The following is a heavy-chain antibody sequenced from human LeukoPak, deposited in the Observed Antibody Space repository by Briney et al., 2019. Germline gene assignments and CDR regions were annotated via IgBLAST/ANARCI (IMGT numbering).Heavy chain of an antibody. D-gene: IGHD6-13*01. CDR3: AGHVSAAAGGR. CDR1: GGSISSGGYY. Sequence: SQTLSLTCTVSGGSISSGGYYWSWIRQPPGKGLEWIGYIYHSGSTYYNPSLKSRVTISVDRSKNQFSLKLNSMTAADTAVYYCAGHVSAAAGGRWGQGTLVTVSS. V-gene: IGHV4-30-2*01. CDR2: IYHSGST. J-gene: IGHJ4*02.